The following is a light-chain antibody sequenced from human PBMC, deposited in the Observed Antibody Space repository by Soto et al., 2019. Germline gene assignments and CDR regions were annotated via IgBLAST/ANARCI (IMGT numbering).Light chain of an antibody. CDR2: AAS. V-gene: IGKV1-39*01. Sequence: DGQMTQSPTSLSTSVGGRVPIDCRASQSISNYLNWYHQKPGKAPRLLIYAASSLQSGVPSRFSGNGSGTDFTLTISSLQPEDFATYYCQQSYSTLQTFGQATKVDI. CDR1: QSISNY. J-gene: IGKJ1*01. CDR3: QQSYSTLQT.